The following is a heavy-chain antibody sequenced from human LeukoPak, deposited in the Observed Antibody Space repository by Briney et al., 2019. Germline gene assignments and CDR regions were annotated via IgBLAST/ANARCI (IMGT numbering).Heavy chain of an antibody. D-gene: IGHD2-15*01. CDR2: ISWNSGSI. Sequence: GGSLRLSCAASGFTVSSNYMSWVRQAPGKGLEWVSGISWNSGSIGYADSVKGRFTISRDNAKNSLYLQMNSLRAEDTALYYCATGASGGYWGQGTLVTVSS. CDR1: GFTVSSNY. CDR3: ATGASGGY. J-gene: IGHJ4*02. V-gene: IGHV3-9*01.